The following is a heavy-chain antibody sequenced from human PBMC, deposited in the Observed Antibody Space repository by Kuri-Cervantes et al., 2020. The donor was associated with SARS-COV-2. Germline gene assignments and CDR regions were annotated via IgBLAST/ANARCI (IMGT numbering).Heavy chain of an antibody. D-gene: IGHD1-26*01. CDR3: ASPPLGGGIDY. J-gene: IGHJ4*02. CDR2: ITPNTGAT. CDR1: GPTFINHY. Sequence: AAVKVSCKASGPTFINHYIHWVRQAPGQGLEWLGWITPNTGATHYGQSFQGSVTMTSDTSIDTAYLDVSNLRSGDTAVYYCASPPLGGGIDYWGQGTLVTVSS. V-gene: IGHV1-2*02.